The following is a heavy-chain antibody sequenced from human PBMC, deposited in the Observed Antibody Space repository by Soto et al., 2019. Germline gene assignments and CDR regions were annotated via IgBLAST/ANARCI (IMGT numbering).Heavy chain of an antibody. CDR2: ISSSGSNI. J-gene: IGHJ6*03. D-gene: IGHD6-19*01. CDR1: GFTFSDYY. V-gene: IGHV3-11*01. CDR3: ARQWLSYYYYMDV. Sequence: GGSLRLSCAASGFTFSDYYMSWIRQAPGKGLEWVSYISSSGSNIYYADSVKGRFTISRDNAKNSLYLQMNSLRAEDTAVYYCARQWLSYYYYMDVWGKGTTVTVSS.